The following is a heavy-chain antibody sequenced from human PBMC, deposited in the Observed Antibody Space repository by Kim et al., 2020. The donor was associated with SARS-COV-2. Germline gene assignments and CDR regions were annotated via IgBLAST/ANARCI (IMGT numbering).Heavy chain of an antibody. D-gene: IGHD6-19*01. CDR1: GGSISSTSYY. CDR3: ARHSRGAVGGFSY. CDR2: VYYSGST. J-gene: IGHJ4*02. Sequence: SETLSLTCTVSGGSISSTSYYWGWIRQPPGKVLEWIGSVYYSGSTYYNPSLKSRVTMSVDTSKNQFSLRLSSVTAADTALYYCARHSRGAVGGFSYWGQGTLVTVSS. V-gene: IGHV4-39*01.